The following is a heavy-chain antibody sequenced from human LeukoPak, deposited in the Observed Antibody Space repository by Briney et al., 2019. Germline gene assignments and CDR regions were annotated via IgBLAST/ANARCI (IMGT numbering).Heavy chain of an antibody. J-gene: IGHJ5*01. V-gene: IGHV4-4*07. CDR1: GASISSYY. CDR2: VYSSGST. D-gene: IGHD1-14*01. CDR3: ARDPDGYNWFDS. Sequence: SEALSLTCIVSGASISSYYWSWIRQPAGKGLEWIGRVYSSGSTNYNPSLKSRVTMSEDTSKNQFSLKLRSVTAADTAVYYCARDPDGYNWFDSWGQGTQVTVST.